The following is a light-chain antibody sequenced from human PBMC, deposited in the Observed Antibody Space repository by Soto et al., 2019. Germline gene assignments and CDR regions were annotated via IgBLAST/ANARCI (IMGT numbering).Light chain of an antibody. CDR2: AAS. Sequence: IVVTQSPATLSLSPGERATLSCRASQSVRTDLAWYQQKPGQPPRLLIYAASTRATGIPDRFSGSGSGTEFTLTISSLQPEDFGVYYCQQYNKWPPLTFGGGTKVDI. CDR3: QQYNKWPPLT. CDR1: QSVRTD. V-gene: IGKV3-15*01. J-gene: IGKJ4*01.